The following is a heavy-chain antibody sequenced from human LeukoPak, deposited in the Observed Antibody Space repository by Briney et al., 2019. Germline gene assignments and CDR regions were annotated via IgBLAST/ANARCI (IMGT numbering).Heavy chain of an antibody. D-gene: IGHD5-18*01. J-gene: IGHJ4*02. Sequence: SETLSLTCTVSGASVSSGSYYWSWIRQPPGKGLEWIGYIYYSGSTNYNPSLKSRVTISVDTSKNQFSLKLSSVTAADTAVYYCARGSRGYTYGWGQGILVTVSS. CDR1: GASVSSGSYY. V-gene: IGHV4-61*01. CDR2: IYYSGST. CDR3: ARGSRGYTYG.